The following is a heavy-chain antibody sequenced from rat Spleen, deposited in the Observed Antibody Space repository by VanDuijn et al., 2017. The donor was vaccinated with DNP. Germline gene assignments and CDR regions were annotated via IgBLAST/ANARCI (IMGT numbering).Heavy chain of an antibody. CDR2: INIDGGNT. CDR1: GFTFSNYW. CDR3: AKGTGGFAH. V-gene: IGHV5-58*01. J-gene: IGHJ3*01. D-gene: IGHD5-1*01. Sequence: EVQLVESGGDLVQPGRSLQLSCVASGFTFSNYWMYWIRQAPGKGLEWVASINIDGGNTYYLDSVKGRFTISRDNAENTVYLQMNSLRSEDTATYYCAKGTGGFAHWGQGTLVTVSS.